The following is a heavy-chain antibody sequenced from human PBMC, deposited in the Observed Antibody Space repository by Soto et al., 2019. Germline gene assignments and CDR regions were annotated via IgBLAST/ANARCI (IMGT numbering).Heavy chain of an antibody. D-gene: IGHD3-10*01. CDR1: GFSLSTSGVG. Sequence: QITLKECGPTLVKPTQTLTLTCTFSGFSLSTSGVGVGWIRQPPGKALEWLAVIYWDDSKTYSPSLKSRLTITKDTSRDQVVLTMTNMDPVDTATYYCAHKGSGSRAIDYWGQGALVTVSS. CDR3: AHKGSGSRAIDY. J-gene: IGHJ4*02. CDR2: IYWDDSK. V-gene: IGHV2-5*02.